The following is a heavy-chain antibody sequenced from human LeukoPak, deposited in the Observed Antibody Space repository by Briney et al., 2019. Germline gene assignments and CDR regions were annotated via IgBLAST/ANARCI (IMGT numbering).Heavy chain of an antibody. D-gene: IGHD3-3*01. CDR2: IYSGGST. CDR3: ARMSGSRLPGN. Sequence: GGSLRLSCAASGFTVSSNYMSWVRQAPGKGLEWVSIIYSGGSTYYADSVKGRFTISRDNGKNSLYLQMNSLRAEDTAVYYCARMSGSRLPGNWGQGTLVTVSS. V-gene: IGHV3-53*01. J-gene: IGHJ4*02. CDR1: GFTVSSNY.